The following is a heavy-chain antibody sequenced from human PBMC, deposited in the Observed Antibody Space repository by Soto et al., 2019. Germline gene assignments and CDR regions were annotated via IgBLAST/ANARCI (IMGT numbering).Heavy chain of an antibody. Sequence: YAVSGGTIRNVGCSWSWIRQPPGKGLEWIGYIYHSGSTYYNPSLKSRVTISVDRSKNQFSLKLSSVTAADTAVYYCARVPGPWGQGTLVTVS. V-gene: IGHV4-30-2*01. J-gene: IGHJ5*02. CDR2: IYHSGST. CDR1: GGTIRNVGCS. D-gene: IGHD2-2*01. CDR3: ARVPGP.